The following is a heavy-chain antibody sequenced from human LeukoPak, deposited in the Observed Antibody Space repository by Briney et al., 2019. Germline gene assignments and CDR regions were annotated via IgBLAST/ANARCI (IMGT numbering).Heavy chain of an antibody. D-gene: IGHD3-10*01. Sequence: GGSLRLSCTAEGFTVGDYAMSWVRQAAGKGREWVGFIRSKAYGGTTEYAASAKGRFTLSRDDSKSIAYLQMNSLKTEATAVYYCTTLGGGSGTLGYFDYWGQGALVTVSS. CDR2: IRSKAYGGTT. CDR3: TTLGGGSGTLGYFDY. V-gene: IGHV3-49*04. J-gene: IGHJ4*02. CDR1: GFTVGDYA.